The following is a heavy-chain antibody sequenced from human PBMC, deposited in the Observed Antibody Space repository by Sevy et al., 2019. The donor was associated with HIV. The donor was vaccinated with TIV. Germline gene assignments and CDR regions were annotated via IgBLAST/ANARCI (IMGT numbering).Heavy chain of an antibody. Sequence: GGSLRLSCAASGFTFSTYGIHWVRQAPGKGLEWVAFIRYDGSNKYYADSVKGRFTISSDNSKNTLYLQMNSLRAEDTAVYYCAKEYSYGYYFDYWGQGTLVTVSS. CDR3: AKEYSYGYYFDY. J-gene: IGHJ4*02. CDR2: IRYDGSNK. V-gene: IGHV3-30*02. D-gene: IGHD5-18*01. CDR1: GFTFSTYG.